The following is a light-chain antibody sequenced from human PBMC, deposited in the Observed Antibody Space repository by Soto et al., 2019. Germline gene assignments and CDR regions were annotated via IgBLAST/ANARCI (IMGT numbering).Light chain of an antibody. J-gene: IGLJ2*01. Sequence: QSALTQPPSVSGSPGQSVTISCSGTSGDVGGYNYVSWYQQHPGTAPKLVIYEVSERPSAVPDRFSGSKSGNTASLTVSGLQADDEADYYCSSYAGNNIVVFSGGTKLTVL. CDR1: SGDVGGYNY. V-gene: IGLV2-8*01. CDR3: SSYAGNNIVV. CDR2: EVS.